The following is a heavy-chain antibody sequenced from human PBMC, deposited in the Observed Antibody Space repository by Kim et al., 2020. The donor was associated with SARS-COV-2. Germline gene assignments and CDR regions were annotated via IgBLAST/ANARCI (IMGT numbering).Heavy chain of an antibody. Sequence: ASVKVSCKASGYTFANYGITWVRQAPGQGLEWMGWISPYNGNTNYAQKLQGRVTLTTATPSSTAYMELTSLRSDDTAVYYCARGSGSVDYWGQGTLVTGS. CDR1: GYTFANYG. CDR3: ARGSGSVDY. V-gene: IGHV1-18*01. J-gene: IGHJ4*02. D-gene: IGHD2-15*01. CDR2: ISPYNGNT.